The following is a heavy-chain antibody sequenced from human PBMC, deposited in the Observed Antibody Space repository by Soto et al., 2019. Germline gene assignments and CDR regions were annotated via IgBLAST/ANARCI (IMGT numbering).Heavy chain of an antibody. CDR3: SRCYGSGYSYYGIVV. Sequence: PGESLKISCKGSGYSFTSYWIGWVRQMPGKGLEWMGIIYPGDSDTRYSPSFQGQVTISADKSISTAYLQWSSLKASDTAMYYCSRCYGSGYSYYGIVVWGQTPTGTVSS. CDR2: IYPGDSDT. V-gene: IGHV5-51*01. D-gene: IGHD3-10*01. CDR1: GYSFTSYW. J-gene: IGHJ6*02.